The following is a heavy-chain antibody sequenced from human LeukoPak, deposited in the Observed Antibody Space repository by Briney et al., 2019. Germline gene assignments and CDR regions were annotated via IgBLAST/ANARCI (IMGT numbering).Heavy chain of an antibody. D-gene: IGHD2-2*01. V-gene: IGHV1-2*06. CDR3: ARDYCSSTSCLFDY. Sequence: GASVKFSCKASGYTFTGYHMHWVRQAPGQGLEWMGRINPNSGDTNYAQKFQGRVTMTRDTSISTAYMELSRLRSDDTAVYYCARDYCSSTSCLFDYWGQGTLATVSS. J-gene: IGHJ4*02. CDR2: INPNSGDT. CDR1: GYTFTGYH.